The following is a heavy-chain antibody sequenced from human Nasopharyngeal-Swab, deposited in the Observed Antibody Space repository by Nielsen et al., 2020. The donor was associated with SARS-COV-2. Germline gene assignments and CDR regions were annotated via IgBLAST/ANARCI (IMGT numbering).Heavy chain of an antibody. CDR2: IYTSGST. V-gene: IGHV4-61*02. CDR3: ARDIGYAGYLDY. Sequence: SETLSLTCTVSGGSISSGSYYWSWIRQPAGKGLEWIGRIYTSGSTNYNPSLKSRVTISVDTSKNQFSLKLSSVTAADTAAYYCARDIGYAGYLDYWGQGTLVTVSS. J-gene: IGHJ4*02. CDR1: GGSISSGSYY. D-gene: IGHD3-9*01.